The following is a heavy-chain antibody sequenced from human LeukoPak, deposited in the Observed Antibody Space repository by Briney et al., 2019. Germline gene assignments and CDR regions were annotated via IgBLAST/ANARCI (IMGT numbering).Heavy chain of an antibody. Sequence: PGGSLRLSCAASGFTFSSYWMSWVRQAPGKGLEWVANIKQDGSEKYYVDSVKGRFTISRDNSKNTLYLQMNSLRAEDTAVYYCANNIPAAIRAPGAFDIWGQGTMVTVSS. V-gene: IGHV3-7*01. D-gene: IGHD2-2*02. J-gene: IGHJ3*02. CDR3: ANNIPAAIRAPGAFDI. CDR1: GFTFSSYW. CDR2: IKQDGSEK.